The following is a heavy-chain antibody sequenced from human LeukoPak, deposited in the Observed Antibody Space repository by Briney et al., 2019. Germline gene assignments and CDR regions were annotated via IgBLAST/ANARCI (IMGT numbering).Heavy chain of an antibody. D-gene: IGHD1-26*01. J-gene: IGHJ4*01. CDR2: IIPLFGTA. Sequence: GASVKVSCKASGGTFITYAVNWVRQAPGQGLEWMGGIIPLFGTANYAQKFQGRVTITADESTSTAYMELSSLRSKDTAIYYCATIFARGGEISGSYYYYCGHGTLVTVSS. CDR1: GGTFITYA. V-gene: IGHV1-69*01. CDR3: ATIFARGGEISGSYYYY.